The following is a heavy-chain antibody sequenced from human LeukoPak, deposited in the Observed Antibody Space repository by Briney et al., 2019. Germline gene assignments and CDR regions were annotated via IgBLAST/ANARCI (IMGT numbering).Heavy chain of an antibody. V-gene: IGHV1-69*01. CDR2: VIPIFGTA. D-gene: IGHD1-14*01. Sequence: SVKVSCKASGGTFSSYAISWVRQAPGQGLEWMGGVIPIFGTANYAQKFQGRVTITADESTSTAYMELSSLRSEDTAVYYCARGTGGLNYYYYYYMDVWGKGTTVTVSS. CDR3: ARGTGGLNYYYYYYMDV. CDR1: GGTFSSYA. J-gene: IGHJ6*03.